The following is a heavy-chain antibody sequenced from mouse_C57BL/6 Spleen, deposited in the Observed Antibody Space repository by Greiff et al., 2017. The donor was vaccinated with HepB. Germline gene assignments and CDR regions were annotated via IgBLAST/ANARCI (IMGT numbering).Heavy chain of an antibody. CDR3: ANYGNSAMDY. D-gene: IGHD2-1*01. CDR2: IDPSDSYT. V-gene: IGHV1-50*01. J-gene: IGHJ4*01. Sequence: QVQLQQPGAELVKPGASVKLSCKASGYTFTSYWMQWVNQRPGQGLEWIGEIDPSDSYTNYNQKFKGKATLTVDTSSSTAYMQLSSLTSEDSAVYYCANYGNSAMDYWGQGTSVTVSS. CDR1: GYTFTSYW.